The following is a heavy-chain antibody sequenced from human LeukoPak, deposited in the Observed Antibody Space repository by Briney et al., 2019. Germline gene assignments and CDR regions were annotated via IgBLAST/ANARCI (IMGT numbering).Heavy chain of an antibody. CDR3: AKAPVTTCSGAYCYPFDY. CDR1: GFTFSSYS. D-gene: IGHD2-15*01. CDR2: ISSSSSTI. J-gene: IGHJ4*02. V-gene: IGHV3-48*01. Sequence: GGSLRLSCAASGFTFSSYSMNWVRQAPGKGLEWVSYISSSSSTIYYADSVKGRFTISRDNAKNTLYLQMNSLRAEDAAVYYCAKAPVTTCSGAYCYPFDYWGQGTLVTVSS.